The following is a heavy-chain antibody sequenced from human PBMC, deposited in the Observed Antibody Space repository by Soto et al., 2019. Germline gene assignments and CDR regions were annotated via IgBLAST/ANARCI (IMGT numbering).Heavy chain of an antibody. CDR2: IYYSVST. Sequence: QVQLQESGPELVKPSETLSLTCTVSGGSVSSYSWSWIRQPPGKGLEWIGYIYYSVSTNYNPSLMSRVTVTVDTSTDQFSVKLSSLTAADTSVYYCARRSGRHFDYWGQGTLVTVSS. CDR1: GGSVSSYS. V-gene: IGHV4-59*08. J-gene: IGHJ4*02. CDR3: ARRSGRHFDY.